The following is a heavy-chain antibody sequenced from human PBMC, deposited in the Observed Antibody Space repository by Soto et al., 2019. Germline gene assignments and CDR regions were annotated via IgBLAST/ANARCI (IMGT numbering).Heavy chain of an antibody. V-gene: IGHV3-21*01. CDR2: ISGTSVYI. CDR3: AREGALKPFSS. CDR1: GFTFSTYG. Sequence: GGSLRLSCAASGFTFSTYGMHWVRQAPGKGLEWVPHISGTSVYIHYADSVKGRFTISRDNAKNSVYLQMDSLRVEDTAVYYCAREGALKPFSSWGQGALVTVSS. J-gene: IGHJ5*02.